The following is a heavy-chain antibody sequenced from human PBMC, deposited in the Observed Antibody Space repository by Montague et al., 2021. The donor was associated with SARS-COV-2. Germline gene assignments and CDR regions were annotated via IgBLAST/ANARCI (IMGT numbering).Heavy chain of an antibody. V-gene: IGHV3-30*18. Sequence: SLRLSCAASGFTFSSYAMHWVRQAPGKGLEWVAVISYDGSTKYYSDSLNGRFTISRDNSKNTLYLQMNSLRAEDTAVYYCAKDSVGNYYYGMDVWGQGTTVTVSS. CDR3: AKDSVGNYYYGMDV. J-gene: IGHJ6*02. CDR2: ISYDGSTK. D-gene: IGHD1-26*01. CDR1: GFTFSSYA.